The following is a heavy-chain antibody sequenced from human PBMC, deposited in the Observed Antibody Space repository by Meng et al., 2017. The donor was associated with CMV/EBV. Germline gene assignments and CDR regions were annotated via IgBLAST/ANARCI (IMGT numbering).Heavy chain of an antibody. V-gene: IGHV4-34*01. CDR2: INHSGST. J-gene: IGHJ6*02. Sequence: GSLRLSCAVYGGSFSGYYWSWIRQPPGKGLEWIGEINHSGSTNYNPSLKSRVTISVDTSKNQFSLKLSSVTAADTAVYYCARGGGGGPDYSNYYYYGMDVWGQGTTVTVSS. CDR1: GGSFSGYY. D-gene: IGHD4-11*01. CDR3: ARGGGGGPDYSNYYYYGMDV.